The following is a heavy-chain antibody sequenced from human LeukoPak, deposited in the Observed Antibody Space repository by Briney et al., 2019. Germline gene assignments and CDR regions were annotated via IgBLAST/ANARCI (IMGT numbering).Heavy chain of an antibody. CDR3: VRGQLNYPGYFDY. D-gene: IGHD5-24*01. CDR1: GFTFSSYW. CDR2: IKQDGSEK. J-gene: IGHJ4*02. Sequence: PGGSLRLSCAASGFTFSSYWMSWVRQAPGKGLEWVANIKQDGSEKYYVDSVKGRFTISRDNAKNTLYLQMNSLRAEDTAVYYCVRGQLNYPGYFDYWGQGTLVTVSS. V-gene: IGHV3-7*03.